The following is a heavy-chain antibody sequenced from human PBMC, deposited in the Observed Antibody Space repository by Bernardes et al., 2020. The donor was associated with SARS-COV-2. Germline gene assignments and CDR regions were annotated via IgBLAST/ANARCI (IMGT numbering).Heavy chain of an antibody. D-gene: IGHD4-17*01. CDR2: ISSSSSTI. Sequence: GGSLRLSCATSGFTFNTYSMNWVRQAPGKGLEWVSYISSSSSTIYYADSVKGRFTISRDNAKNSVYLQMNSLRAEDTAVYYCARDNLRRGDYWGQGTLVTVSS. CDR1: GFTFNTYS. V-gene: IGHV3-48*04. CDR3: ARDNLRRGDY. J-gene: IGHJ4*02.